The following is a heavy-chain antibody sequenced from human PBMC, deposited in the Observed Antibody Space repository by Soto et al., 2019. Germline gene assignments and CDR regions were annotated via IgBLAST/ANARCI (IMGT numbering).Heavy chain of an antibody. Sequence: SVKVSCKAPGGTFSTYAISWVRQAPGQGLEWMGGVIPIFGTPKYAQKFQGRVTITADESTSTGYMELRSLRSEDTAVYYCARSQGGSSSLDIYYYYYYGMDGWGQGTTVTVAS. V-gene: IGHV1-69*13. CDR3: ARSQGGSSSLDIYYYYYYGMDG. CDR1: GGTFSTYA. J-gene: IGHJ6*02. CDR2: VIPIFGTP. D-gene: IGHD2-15*01.